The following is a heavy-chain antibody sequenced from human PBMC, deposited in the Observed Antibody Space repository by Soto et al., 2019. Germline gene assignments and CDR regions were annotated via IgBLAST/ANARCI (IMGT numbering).Heavy chain of an antibody. CDR3: ARGGVLRTSEGDGVYGMDV. J-gene: IGHJ6*02. V-gene: IGHV1-69*06. Sequence: QVQLVQSGAEVKKPGSSVKVSCKASGGTFSSYAISWVRQAPGQGLEWMGGIIPMFGTTNYAQKFQGRVTITADKSTSTAYMELSSLRSEDTAVYYCARGGVLRTSEGDGVYGMDVWGQGTTVAVSS. D-gene: IGHD3-3*01. CDR1: GGTFSSYA. CDR2: IIPMFGTT.